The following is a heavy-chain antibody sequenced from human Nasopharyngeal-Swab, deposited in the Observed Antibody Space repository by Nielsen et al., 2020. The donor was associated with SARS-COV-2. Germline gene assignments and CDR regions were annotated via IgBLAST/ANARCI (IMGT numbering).Heavy chain of an antibody. CDR2: IYYSGST. CDR3: ARVGGLWSAGFYYYYMDA. V-gene: IGHV4-59*01. D-gene: IGHD3-3*01. J-gene: IGHJ6*03. Sequence: RQAPGKGLEWIGYIYYSGSTNYNPSLKSRVTISVDTSKNQFSPKLSSVTAADTAVYYCARVGGLWSAGFYYYYMDAWGKGTTVTVSS.